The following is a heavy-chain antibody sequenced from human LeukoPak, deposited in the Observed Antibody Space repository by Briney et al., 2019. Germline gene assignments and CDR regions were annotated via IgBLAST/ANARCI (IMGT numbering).Heavy chain of an antibody. CDR2: MSAYNGNT. CDR3: ARGAHYDSSGYFGY. Sequence: ASVKVSCKASGYTFTSYGISWVRQAPGRGLEWMGWMSAYNGNTNYAQKLQGRVTMTTDTSTSTAYMELRSLRSDDTAVYYCARGAHYDSSGYFGYWGQGTLVTVSS. J-gene: IGHJ4*02. V-gene: IGHV1-18*01. D-gene: IGHD3-22*01. CDR1: GYTFTSYG.